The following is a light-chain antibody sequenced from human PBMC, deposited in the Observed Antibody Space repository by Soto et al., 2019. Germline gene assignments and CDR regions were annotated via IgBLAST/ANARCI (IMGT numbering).Light chain of an antibody. V-gene: IGKV1-39*01. CDR1: QSIANY. J-gene: IGKJ1*01. CDR3: QQSYSTPQT. Sequence: DIQMTQSPSSLSASVGDRVTITCRASQSIANYLNWYQQKPGKAPKLLIYGASSLQSGVPSRFSGSGSGTDFTLTSSSLQPEDFATYYCQQSYSTPQTFGQGTKVEIK. CDR2: GAS.